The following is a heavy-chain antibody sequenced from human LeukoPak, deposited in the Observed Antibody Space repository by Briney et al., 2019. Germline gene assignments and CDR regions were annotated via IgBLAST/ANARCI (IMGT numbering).Heavy chain of an antibody. CDR3: ARGVPNYVGGSYRLRGFDY. CDR2: IYTSGST. Sequence: SETLSLTSTVSGGSISSYYWSWIRQPAGKGLEWVGRIYTSGSTNYNPSLKSRVTMSVDTSKNQFSLKLSSMTAADTAVYYCARGVPNYVGGSYRLRGFDYWGQGTLVTVSS. D-gene: IGHD3-16*02. J-gene: IGHJ4*02. V-gene: IGHV4-4*07. CDR1: GGSISSYY.